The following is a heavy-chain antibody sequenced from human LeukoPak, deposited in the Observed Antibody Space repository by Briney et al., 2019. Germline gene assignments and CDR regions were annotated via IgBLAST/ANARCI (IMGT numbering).Heavy chain of an antibody. CDR3: ARADGDYVYAFDI. V-gene: IGHV1-46*01. CDR1: AGTFSSYA. D-gene: IGHD4-17*01. CDR2: INPSGGST. Sequence: ASVKVACKASAGTFSSYAISWVRQAPGQGLEWMGIINPSGGSTSYAQKFQGRVTMTRDTSTSTVYMELSSLRSEDTAVYYCARADGDYVYAFDIWGQGTMVTVSS. J-gene: IGHJ3*02.